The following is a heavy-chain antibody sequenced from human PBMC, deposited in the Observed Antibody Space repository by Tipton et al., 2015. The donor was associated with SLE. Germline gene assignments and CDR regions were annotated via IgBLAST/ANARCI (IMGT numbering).Heavy chain of an antibody. CDR3: ARLSGDGTDYQGCFDP. CDR2: INHSGST. Sequence: GLVKPSETLSLTCAVYGGSFSAYYWSWIRQPPGKGLEWIGEINHSGSTNYNPSLKSRVTISVDTSKNQFSLKLRSVTAADTAVYYCARLSGDGTDYQGCFDPWGQGTLVTVSS. J-gene: IGHJ5*02. V-gene: IGHV4-34*01. D-gene: IGHD2-8*02. CDR1: GGSFSAYY.